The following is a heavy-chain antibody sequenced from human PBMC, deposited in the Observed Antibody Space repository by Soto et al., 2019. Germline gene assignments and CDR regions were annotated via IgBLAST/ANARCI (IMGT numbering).Heavy chain of an antibody. J-gene: IGHJ6*02. V-gene: IGHV3-53*01. CDR2: IYSGGST. CDR1: EFTVSGNY. Sequence: GGSLRLSCAASEFTVSGNYMTWVRQAPGKGLEWVSVIYSGGSTYYADSVKGRFTISKDNSKNTLYLQMNSLRAEDTAVYYCARGGFVDLGDFRTFKDHGTDVWGQGTTVTVSS. D-gene: IGHD3-3*01. CDR3: ARGGFVDLGDFRTFKDHGTDV.